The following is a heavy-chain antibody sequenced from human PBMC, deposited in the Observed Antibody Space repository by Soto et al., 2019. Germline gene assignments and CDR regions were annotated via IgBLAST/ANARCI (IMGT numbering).Heavy chain of an antibody. CDR2: VHDTGTT. CDR1: GGCVSSGGNY. Sequence: QLQLQESGPGLVKPSETLSLTCAVSGGCVSSGGNYWGWIRQSPGKGLEWIGSVHDTGTTHYNPSLTSRVTISVDTSKNQFSLNVNSVTAADTAVYYCARGLSSPSAAGVWGQGTLVTVSS. CDR3: ARGLSSPSAAGV. J-gene: IGHJ4*02. D-gene: IGHD6-6*01. V-gene: IGHV4-39*01.